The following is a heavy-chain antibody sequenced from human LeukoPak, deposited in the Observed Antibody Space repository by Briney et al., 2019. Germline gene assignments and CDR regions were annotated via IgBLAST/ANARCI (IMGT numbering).Heavy chain of an antibody. V-gene: IGHV3-23*01. CDR2: ISGSGGST. J-gene: IGHJ4*02. Sequence: GGSLRLSCAASGFTFSSYAMSWVRQAPGKGLEWVSAISGSGGSTYYADSVKGRFTISRDNSKTMVNLQMNSLRAEDTAVYYCAKNLNSVWDYYGSGNYYGPVDYWGQGTLVTVSS. CDR1: GFTFSSYA. CDR3: AKNLNSVWDYYGSGNYYGPVDY. D-gene: IGHD3-10*01.